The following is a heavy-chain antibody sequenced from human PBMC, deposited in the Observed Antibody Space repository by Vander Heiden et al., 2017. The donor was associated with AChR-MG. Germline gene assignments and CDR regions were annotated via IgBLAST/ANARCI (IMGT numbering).Heavy chain of an antibody. Sequence: QVQLVQSGAEVKKPGSSVKVSCKASAGTFSSYAISWVRQAPGQGLEWMGGIIPIFGTANYAQKFQGRVTITADESTSTAYMELSSLRSEDTAVYYCARESYGDQDRPFDYWGQGTLVTVSS. CDR3: ARESYGDQDRPFDY. V-gene: IGHV1-69*01. CDR1: AGTFSSYA. J-gene: IGHJ4*02. D-gene: IGHD4-17*01. CDR2: IIPIFGTA.